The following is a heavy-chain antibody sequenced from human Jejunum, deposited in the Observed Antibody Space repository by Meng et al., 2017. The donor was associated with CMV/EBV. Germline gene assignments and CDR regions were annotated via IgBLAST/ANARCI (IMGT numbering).Heavy chain of an antibody. CDR2: ISPMFGTA. V-gene: IGHV1-69*05. CDR3: AGQWGDQYYYGLDM. J-gene: IGHJ6*02. Sequence: GANVGDYAITGLRQAPGHGREWMGGISPMFGTADSSQKFQGRLTITRDESTSTAYMELSSLRSEDTAMYYCAGQWGDQYYYGLDMCGQGTTVTVSS. CDR1: GANVGDYA. D-gene: IGHD1-26*01.